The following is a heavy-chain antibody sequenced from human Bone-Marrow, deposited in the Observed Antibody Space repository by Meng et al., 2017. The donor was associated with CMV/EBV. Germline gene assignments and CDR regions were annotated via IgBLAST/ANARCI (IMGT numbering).Heavy chain of an antibody. D-gene: IGHD6-13*01. CDR3: ARDPGRIAAAGTIY. CDR2: IYHSGST. V-gene: IGHV4-4*02. CDR1: GGSISSSNW. J-gene: IGHJ4*02. Sequence: SETLSLTCAVPGGSISSSNWWSWVRQPPGKGLEWIGEIYHSGSTNYNPSLKSRVTISVDTSKNQFSLKLSSVTAADTAVYYCARDPGRIAAAGTIYWGQGTLVTVSS.